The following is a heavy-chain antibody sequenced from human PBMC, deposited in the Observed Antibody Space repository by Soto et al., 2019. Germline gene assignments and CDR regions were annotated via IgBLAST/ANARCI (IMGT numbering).Heavy chain of an antibody. D-gene: IGHD3-16*01. V-gene: IGHV3-23*01. J-gene: IGHJ4*02. CDR3: AKALRGGGNVCHFDY. Sequence: EVQLLESGGGLVQPGGSLRLSCAASGFTFSSYTMTWVRQAPGKGLEWVSAITGSGANTNHADSVKGRFTISRDNPKSTLSLQMNDLRAEDTAVYYCAKALRGGGNVCHFDYWGQGNLVTVAS. CDR2: ITGSGANT. CDR1: GFTFSSYT.